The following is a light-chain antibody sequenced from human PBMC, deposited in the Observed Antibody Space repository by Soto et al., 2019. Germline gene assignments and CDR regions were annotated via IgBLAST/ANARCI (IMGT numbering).Light chain of an antibody. CDR3: QQYNNWPCT. CDR2: GAS. J-gene: IGKJ2*02. Sequence: EIVMTQSPATLSVSPGERATLSCRASQTVSSNFAWYVQKPGQAPRLLIYGASTRATGVPARFSGSGSGTELTLTISSLQSEDFAVYYCQQYNNWPCTFGQGTKLEIK. V-gene: IGKV3-15*01. CDR1: QTVSSN.